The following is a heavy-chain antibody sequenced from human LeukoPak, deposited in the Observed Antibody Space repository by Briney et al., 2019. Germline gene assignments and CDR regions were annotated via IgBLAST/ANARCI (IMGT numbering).Heavy chain of an antibody. CDR1: GGSISSYY. V-gene: IGHV4-59*04. J-gene: IGHJ4*02. CDR2: IYYSGST. D-gene: IGHD3-10*01. Sequence: SETLSLTCTVSGGSISSYYWSWIRQPPGKGLEWIGYIYYSGSTYYNPSLKSRVTISVDTSKNQFSLKLSSVTAADTAVYYCARGLSGAHCDYWGQGTLVTVSS. CDR3: ARGLSGAHCDY.